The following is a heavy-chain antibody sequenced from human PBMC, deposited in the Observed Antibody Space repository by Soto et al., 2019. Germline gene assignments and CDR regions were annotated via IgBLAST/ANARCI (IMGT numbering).Heavy chain of an antibody. J-gene: IGHJ4*02. Sequence: PGGSLRLSCAASGFTFSSYGMHWVRQAPGKGLEWVAVIWYDGSNKYYADSVKGRFTISRDNSKNTLYLQMNSLRAEDTAVYYCAREKVDTAMVTDYWGQGTLVTVSS. CDR2: IWYDGSNK. CDR1: GFTFSSYG. V-gene: IGHV3-33*01. D-gene: IGHD5-18*01. CDR3: AREKVDTAMVTDY.